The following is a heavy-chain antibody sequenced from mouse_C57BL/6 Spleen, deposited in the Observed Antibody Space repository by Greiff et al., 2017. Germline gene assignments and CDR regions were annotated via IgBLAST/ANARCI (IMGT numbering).Heavy chain of an antibody. CDR3: VRQTAVWFAY. Sequence: DVQLVESGGGLVQPTGSLKLSCAASGFSFNTYAMNWVRQAPGKGLEWVARIRSKSNNYATYYADSVKDRFTISRDDSESMLYLQMNNLKTEDTAMYYCVRQTAVWFAYWGQGTLVTVSA. CDR2: IRSKSNNYAT. V-gene: IGHV10-1*01. D-gene: IGHD3-3*01. CDR1: GFSFNTYA. J-gene: IGHJ3*01.